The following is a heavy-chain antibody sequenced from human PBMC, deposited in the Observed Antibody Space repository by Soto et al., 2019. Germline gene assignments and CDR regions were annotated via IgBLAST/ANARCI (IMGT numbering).Heavy chain of an antibody. CDR3: ARDGVATGSWGFDP. J-gene: IGHJ5*02. CDR1: GGSVSSGSYY. CDR2: IYYSGSI. D-gene: IGHD5-12*01. Sequence: SSETLSLTCTVSGGSVSSGSYYWSWIRQPPGKGLEWIGYIYYSGSINYNPSLKSRVTISVDTSKNQFSLKLSSVTAADTAVYYCARDGVATGSWGFDPWGQGTLVTVSS. V-gene: IGHV4-61*01.